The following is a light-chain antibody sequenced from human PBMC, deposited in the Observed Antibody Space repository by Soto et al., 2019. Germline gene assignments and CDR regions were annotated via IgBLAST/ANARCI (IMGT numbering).Light chain of an antibody. CDR3: QQYNSYSRGAFT. CDR2: KAS. V-gene: IGKV1-5*03. Sequence: DIQMTQSPSTLSASVGDRVTITCRASQSISSWLAWYQQKPGKAPKLLIYKASSLESGVPSRFSGSGSGTEFTLTISSLQPDDFATYYCQQYNSYSRGAFTFGPGTKVDIK. CDR1: QSISSW. J-gene: IGKJ3*01.